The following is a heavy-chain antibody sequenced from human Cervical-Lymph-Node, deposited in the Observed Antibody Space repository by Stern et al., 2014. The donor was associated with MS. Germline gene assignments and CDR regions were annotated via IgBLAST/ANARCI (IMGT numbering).Heavy chain of an antibody. CDR2: SWSDGTKE. Sequence: VQLVESGGGAVQPGRSLRLSCATSGFTFSGYGMYWVRQAPGKGLEWGAISWSDGTKEDYADSVKGRFTISRDNSKNTLYLQMTSLRAKDTAVYYCARDDRTSWYGGMPHWGQGTLVTVSS. J-gene: IGHJ4*02. CDR3: ARDDRTSWYGGMPH. CDR1: GFTFSGYG. V-gene: IGHV3-33*01. D-gene: IGHD6-13*01.